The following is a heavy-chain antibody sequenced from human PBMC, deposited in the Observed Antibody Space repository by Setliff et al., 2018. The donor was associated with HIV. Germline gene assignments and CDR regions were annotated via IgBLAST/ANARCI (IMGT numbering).Heavy chain of an antibody. V-gene: IGHV1-18*01. CDR1: GYTFTSYG. CDR2: ISAYNGNT. D-gene: IGHD6-13*01. J-gene: IGHJ6*04. CDR3: ARSEHSSSWYLGVDYYYYGMDV. Sequence: ASVKVSCKASGYTFTSYGISWVRQAPGQGLEWMGWISAYNGNTNYAQKLQGRVTMTTDTSTSTAYMELRSLRSDDTAVYYCARSEHSSSWYLGVDYYYYGMDVWGKGTTVTVSS.